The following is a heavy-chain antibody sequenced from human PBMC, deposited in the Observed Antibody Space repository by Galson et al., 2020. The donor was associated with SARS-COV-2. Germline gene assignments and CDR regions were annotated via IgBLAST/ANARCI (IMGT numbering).Heavy chain of an antibody. Sequence: SETLSLTCAVYGGSFSGYYWSWIRQPPGQGLEWIGAINNSGSTNYNPSLKSRVTISEDTSKNQYYLKLSSETAADTAVYYCPREIRRYFDWLLCSYFDCWGQGAMVTVSS. J-gene: IGHJ4*02. CDR2: INNSGST. CDR3: PREIRRYFDWLLCSYFDC. CDR1: GGSFSGYY. V-gene: IGHV4-34*01. D-gene: IGHD3-9*01.